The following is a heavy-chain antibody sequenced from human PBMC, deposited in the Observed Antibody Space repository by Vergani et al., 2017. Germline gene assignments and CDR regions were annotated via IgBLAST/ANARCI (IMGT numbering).Heavy chain of an antibody. J-gene: IGHJ5*02. D-gene: IGHD3-9*01. V-gene: IGHV4-38-2*01. CDR2: IYHSGST. CDR3: ARHGDILTGLIWFDP. Sequence: QVQLQESGPGLVKPSETLSLTCAVSGHSISSGYYWGWIRQPPGKGLEWIGSIYHSGSTYYNPSLESRVTISVDTSKNQFSLKLSSVTAADTAVYYCARHGDILTGLIWFDPWGQGSLVTVSS. CDR1: GHSISSGYY.